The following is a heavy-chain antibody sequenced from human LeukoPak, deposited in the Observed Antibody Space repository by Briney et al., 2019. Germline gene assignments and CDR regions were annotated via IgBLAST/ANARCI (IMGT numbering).Heavy chain of an antibody. CDR3: ARVVYGGNSYFDY. CDR1: GGSISSGDYY. V-gene: IGHV4-30-4*08. D-gene: IGHD4-23*01. Sequence: SQTLSLTCTVSGGSISSGDYYWSWIRQPPGKGLEWIGYIYYSGSTYYNPSLKSRVTISVDTSKNQFSLKLSSVTAADTAVYYCARVVYGGNSYFDYWGQGTLVTVSS. CDR2: IYYSGST. J-gene: IGHJ4*02.